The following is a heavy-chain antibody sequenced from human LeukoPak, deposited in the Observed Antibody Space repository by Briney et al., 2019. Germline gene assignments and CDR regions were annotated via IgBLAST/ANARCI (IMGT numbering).Heavy chain of an antibody. D-gene: IGHD3-22*01. V-gene: IGHV3-23*01. J-gene: IGHJ5*02. CDR2: VTGRGDT. CDR3: AKGKYYYDNRPDNWFDP. Sequence: PGGSLRLSCAASGFTFNNYAMTWVRQAPGKELEWVSTVTGRGDTYYADSVRGRFDISRDNSQHTVYLRMNSLRADDTAVYYCAKGKYYYDNRPDNWFDPWGQGTLVTVSS. CDR1: GFTFNNYA.